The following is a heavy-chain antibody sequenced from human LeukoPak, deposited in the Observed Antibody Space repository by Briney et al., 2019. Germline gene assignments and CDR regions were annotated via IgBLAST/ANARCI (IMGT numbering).Heavy chain of an antibody. CDR1: GFTFSSYS. V-gene: IGHV3-21*01. D-gene: IGHD2-2*01. CDR2: ISSSSSYI. CDR3: AREHKLRYCSSTSCPNYYYYYGMDV. Sequence: PGGSLRLSCAASGFTFSSYSMNWVRQAPGKGLGWVSSISSSSSYIYYADSVKGRFTISRDNAKNSLYLQMNSLRAEDTAVYYCAREHKLRYCSSTSCPNYYYYYGMDVWGQGTTVTVSS. J-gene: IGHJ6*02.